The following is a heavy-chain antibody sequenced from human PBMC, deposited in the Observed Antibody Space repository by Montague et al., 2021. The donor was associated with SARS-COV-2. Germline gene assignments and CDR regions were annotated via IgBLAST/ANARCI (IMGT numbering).Heavy chain of an antibody. J-gene: IGHJ4*02. V-gene: IGHV4-39*07. CDR3: ARGARQGYGFRLGSFDS. CDR2: MYYSGST. D-gene: IGHD3-10*01. Sequence: ETLSLTCTVSGGSISGSNYYWGWIRQPPGKGLEWIGNMYYSGSTYYNPSLKSRVTMSVDTPKNRFSLKLSSVTAADTAVYYCARGARQGYGFRLGSFDSWGQGTLVTVSS. CDR1: GGSISGSNYY.